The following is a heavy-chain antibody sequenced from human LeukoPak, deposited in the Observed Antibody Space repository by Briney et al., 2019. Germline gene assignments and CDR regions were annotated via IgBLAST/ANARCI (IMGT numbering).Heavy chain of an antibody. J-gene: IGHJ5*02. CDR1: GYTFTSYG. V-gene: IGHV1-69*13. Sequence: SVKVSCKASGYTFTSYGISWVRQAPGQGREGMGWIIPIFGTANYAQKFQGRVTITADESTSTAYMELSSLRSEDTAVYYCTGRYCSSTSCQGWFDPWGQGTLVTVSS. CDR3: TGRYCSSTSCQGWFDP. CDR2: IIPIFGTA. D-gene: IGHD2-2*01.